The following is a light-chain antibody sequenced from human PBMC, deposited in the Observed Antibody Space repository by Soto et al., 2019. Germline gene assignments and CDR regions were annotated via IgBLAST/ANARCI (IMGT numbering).Light chain of an antibody. CDR1: SSNIGAGYD. CDR2: GHS. Sequence: QSALTQPPSVSGAPGQRVTISCTGSSSNIGAGYDVHWYQQLPGTAPKLLIFGHSNRPSGVPDRFSGSKSGTSASLAITGLQAEDEADYYCQSYDGSLGVFGTGTKATV. J-gene: IGLJ1*01. CDR3: QSYDGSLGV. V-gene: IGLV1-40*01.